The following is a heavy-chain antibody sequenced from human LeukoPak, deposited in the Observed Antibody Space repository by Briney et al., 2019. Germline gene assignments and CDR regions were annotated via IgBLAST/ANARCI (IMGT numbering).Heavy chain of an antibody. V-gene: IGHV1-18*01. J-gene: IGHJ4*02. CDR1: GYTFTSYG. Sequence: PRASVQVSCKASGYTFTSYGISWVRQAPGQGLEWMGWISAYNGNTNYAQKLQGRVTMTTDTSTSTAYVELRSLRSDDTAVYYCARDQWSYYDFWSGYYYFDYWGQGTLVTVSS. D-gene: IGHD3-3*01. CDR3: ARDQWSYYDFWSGYYYFDY. CDR2: ISAYNGNT.